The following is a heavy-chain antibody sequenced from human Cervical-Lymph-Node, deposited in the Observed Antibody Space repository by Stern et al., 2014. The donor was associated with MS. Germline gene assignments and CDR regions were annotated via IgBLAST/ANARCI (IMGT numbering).Heavy chain of an antibody. CDR1: GYTFTTYY. J-gene: IGHJ4*02. CDR3: ARATFDDSSAYFQYYFDH. CDR2: INPSGGNT. Sequence: QLVQSGAEVRKPGASVKVSCKASGYTFTTYYMHWVRQAPGQGLEWMGVINPSGGNTNYAQKFQGRVTMTRDTSTSTVYMELSSLRSEATAMYYCARATFDDSSAYFQYYFDHWGQGTLVTVSS. D-gene: IGHD3-22*01. V-gene: IGHV1-46*03.